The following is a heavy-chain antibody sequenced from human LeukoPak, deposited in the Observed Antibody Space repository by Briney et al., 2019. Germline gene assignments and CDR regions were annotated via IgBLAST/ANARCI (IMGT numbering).Heavy chain of an antibody. D-gene: IGHD3-16*01. CDR1: GGSISSSSYY. Sequence: SETLSLTCTVSGGSISSSSYYWGWIRQPPGEGLEWIGSIYYSGSTYYNPSLKSRVTISVDTSKNQFSLKLSSVTAADTAVYYCARRPYSRSRRYFDLWGRGTLVTVSS. CDR3: ARRPYSRSRRYFDL. CDR2: IYYSGST. J-gene: IGHJ2*01. V-gene: IGHV4-39*01.